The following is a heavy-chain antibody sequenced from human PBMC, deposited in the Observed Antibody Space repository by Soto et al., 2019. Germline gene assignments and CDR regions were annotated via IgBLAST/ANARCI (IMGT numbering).Heavy chain of an antibody. J-gene: IGHJ4*02. CDR2: IYYSGST. V-gene: IGHV4-59*01. CDR1: GDSMSSYY. Sequence: QVQLQESGPGLVKPSETLSLTCTVSGDSMSSYYWSWIRQPQGKGLEWIGYIYYSGSTTYNPSLRSRVTMSVDTSKHQFALRLSSVTAADTAVYYCARAKINYQTLDHWGQGSQVTVSS. D-gene: IGHD4-4*01. CDR3: ARAKINYQTLDH.